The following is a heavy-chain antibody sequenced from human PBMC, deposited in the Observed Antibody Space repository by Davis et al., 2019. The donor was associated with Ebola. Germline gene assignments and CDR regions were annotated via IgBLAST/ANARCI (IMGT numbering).Heavy chain of an antibody. CDR2: TYYYRSKWSN. CDR3: ARGWLRSGFHS. CDR1: GDSVAGGSGG. Sequence: PSETLSLTCAISGDSVAGGSGGWNWIRQPPSRGLEWLGRTYYYRSKWSNDYAVSVKSRITITPDTSNNQFSLQLNSVSPEDTAVYYCARGWLRSGFHSWGQGTLVTVSS. D-gene: IGHD5-24*01. J-gene: IGHJ4*02. V-gene: IGHV6-1*01.